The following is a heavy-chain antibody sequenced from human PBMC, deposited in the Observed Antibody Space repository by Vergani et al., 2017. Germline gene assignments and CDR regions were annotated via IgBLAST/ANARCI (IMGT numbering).Heavy chain of an antibody. J-gene: IGHJ3*01. D-gene: IGHD1-1*01. V-gene: IGHV1-18*01. CDR1: SHTFQTYG. CDR2: IRPYTGHT. CDR3: ARVAPSNSEVTPTAFDV. Sequence: QVQLVQSGAELKKPGASVSVSCKGSSHTFQTYGISWVRQAPGKGLELMAWIRPYTGHTIYAQKFQDRVTMTADTSTNTAYMELRSLRSDDTAVYFCARVAPSNSEVTPTAFDVWGQGTMVTVSS.